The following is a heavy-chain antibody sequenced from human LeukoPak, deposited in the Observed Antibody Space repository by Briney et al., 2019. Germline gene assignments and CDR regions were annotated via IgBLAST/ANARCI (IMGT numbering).Heavy chain of an antibody. J-gene: IGHJ3*02. CDR1: GGSISSSSYY. CDR3: ARAEEQQLLTDAFDI. V-gene: IGHV4-39*07. D-gene: IGHD6-13*01. CDR2: IYYSGST. Sequence: SETLSLTCTVSGGSISSSSYYWGWIRQPPGKGLEWIGSIYYSGSTYYNPSLKSRVTISVDTSKNQFSLKLSSVTAADTAVYYCARAEEQQLLTDAFDIWGQGTMVTVSS.